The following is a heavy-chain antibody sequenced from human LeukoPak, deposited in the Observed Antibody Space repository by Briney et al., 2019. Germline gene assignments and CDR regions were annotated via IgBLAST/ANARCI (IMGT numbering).Heavy chain of an antibody. D-gene: IGHD6-6*01. Sequence: SETLSLTCTVSGGSISTYNWNWIRQPPGKGLEWIGYVYYSGSTYYNPSLKSRVTISVDTSKNQFSLKLSSVTAADTAVYCAKRASAARNNWFDPWGQGTLVTVSS. V-gene: IGHV4-59*08. CDR1: GGSISTYN. CDR2: VYYSGST. J-gene: IGHJ5*02. CDR3: KRASAARNNWFDP.